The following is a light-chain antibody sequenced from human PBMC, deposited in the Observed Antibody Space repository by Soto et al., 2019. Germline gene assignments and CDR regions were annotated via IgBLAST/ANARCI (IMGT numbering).Light chain of an antibody. J-gene: IGKJ1*01. CDR3: QQYNSYPWT. Sequence: DIQMTQSPSTLSASVGDRVTITCRASESISVWLAWYQQKPGKAPKLLIYKASSLESGVPSRFCGSGSGTEFTLTISSLQPDDVATYHCQQYNSYPWTFGQGTKVEVK. V-gene: IGKV1-5*03. CDR1: ESISVW. CDR2: KAS.